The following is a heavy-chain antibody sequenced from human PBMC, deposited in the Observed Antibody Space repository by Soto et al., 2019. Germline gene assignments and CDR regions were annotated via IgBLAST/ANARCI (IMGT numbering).Heavy chain of an antibody. Sequence: GGSLRLSCAASGFPFSSYWMHWVRQAPGKGLVWVSRINSAGSSTTYADSVKGRFTISRDNAKNTLYLQMNSLRAEDTAVYYCARDQSVAGPTNLFDTWGQGTLVTVSS. CDR3: ARDQSVAGPTNLFDT. D-gene: IGHD6-19*01. CDR1: GFPFSSYW. J-gene: IGHJ5*02. V-gene: IGHV3-74*01. CDR2: INSAGSST.